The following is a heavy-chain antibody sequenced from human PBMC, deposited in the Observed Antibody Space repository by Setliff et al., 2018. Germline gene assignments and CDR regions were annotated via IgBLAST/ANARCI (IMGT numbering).Heavy chain of an antibody. D-gene: IGHD1-20*01. Sequence: PSETLSLTCTVSGGSINNGDLYWGWIRQPPGKGPSVHYNPSLKSRVTMSVDKSKNQFSLKLSSVTAADTAVYYCARGGERYYSASWGQGTLVTVSS. CDR1: GGSINNGDLY. CDR2: V. V-gene: IGHV4-39*07. CDR3: ARGGERYYSAS. J-gene: IGHJ4*02.